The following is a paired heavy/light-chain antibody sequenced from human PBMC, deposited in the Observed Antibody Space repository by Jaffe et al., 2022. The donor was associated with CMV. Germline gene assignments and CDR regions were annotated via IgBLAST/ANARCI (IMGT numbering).Heavy chain of an antibody. CDR2: ISSSSSYT. CDR1: GFTFSDYY. CDR3: ARDYDYYGSGSYFHYMDV. D-gene: IGHD3-10*01. V-gene: IGHV3-11*06. Sequence: QVQLVESGGGLVKPGGSLRLSCAASGFTFSDYYMSWIRQAPGKGLEWVSYISSSSSYTNYADSVKGRFTISRDNAKNSLYLQMNSLRAEDTAVYYCARDYDYYGSGSYFHYMDVWGKGTTVTVSS. J-gene: IGHJ6*03.
Light chain of an antibody. CDR2: DAS. CDR3: QQRSNWPCT. Sequence: EIVLTQSPATLSLSPGERATLSCRASQSVSSYLAWYQQKPGQAPRLLIYDASNRATGIPARFSGSGSGTDFTLTISSLEPEDFAVYYCQQRSNWPCTFGPGTKVDIK. J-gene: IGKJ3*01. CDR1: QSVSSY. V-gene: IGKV3-11*01.